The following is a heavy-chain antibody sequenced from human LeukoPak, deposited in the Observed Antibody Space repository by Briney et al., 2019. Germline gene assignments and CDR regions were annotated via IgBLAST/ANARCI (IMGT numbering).Heavy chain of an antibody. CDR3: ARSGWLRAFDI. Sequence: ASVKVSCKASGYTFTSYDINWVRQATGQGLEWMGWMNPNSGNTGYAQKFQGRVTITRNTSISTAYMELSSLRSDDTAVYYCARSGWLRAFDIWGQGTMVTVSS. CDR1: GYTFTSYD. V-gene: IGHV1-8*01. CDR2: MNPNSGNT. D-gene: IGHD5-12*01. J-gene: IGHJ3*02.